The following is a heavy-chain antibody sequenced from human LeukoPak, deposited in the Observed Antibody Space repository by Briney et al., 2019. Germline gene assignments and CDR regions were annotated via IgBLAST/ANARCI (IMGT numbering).Heavy chain of an antibody. J-gene: IGHJ4*02. CDR3: ARNVSAGYFGY. CDR1: GGSMTGTTYY. V-gene: IGHV4-39*01. CDR2: VYYSGST. D-gene: IGHD2-8*01. Sequence: SETLSLTCSVSGGSMTGTTYYWAWIRQSPGKGLEWIGSVYYSGSTSYSPSLKSRVTISVDTSKNQFSLRLSSVTAADTAVYYCARNVSAGYFGYWGQGTLVTVSS.